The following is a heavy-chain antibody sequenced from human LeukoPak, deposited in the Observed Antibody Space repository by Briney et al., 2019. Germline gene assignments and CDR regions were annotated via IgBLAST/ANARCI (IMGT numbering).Heavy chain of an antibody. CDR1: GFTFSSYW. D-gene: IGHD3-3*01. V-gene: IGHV3-7*01. Sequence: PGGSLRLSCAASGFTFSSYWMSWVRQAPGKGLEWVANIKQDGSEKYYVDSVEGRFTISRDNAKNSLYLQMNSLRAEDTAVYYCARVLDFWSGSADYWGQGTLVTVSS. CDR2: IKQDGSEK. CDR3: ARVLDFWSGSADY. J-gene: IGHJ4*02.